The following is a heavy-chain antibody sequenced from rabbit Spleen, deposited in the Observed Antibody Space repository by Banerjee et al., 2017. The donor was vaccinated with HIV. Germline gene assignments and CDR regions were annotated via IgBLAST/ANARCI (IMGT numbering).Heavy chain of an antibody. D-gene: IGHD1-1*01. V-gene: IGHV1S40*01. J-gene: IGHJ4*01. Sequence: QSLEESGGGLVQPEGSLALTCKASGFSFSSSYYISWVRQAPGKGLEWIGCIGVESTRTYYASWAKGRFTISRASSTTVFLQVTSLTAADTATYFCARDLDGVIGWNFGWWGQGTLVTVS. CDR2: IGVESTRT. CDR1: GFSFSSSYY. CDR3: ARDLDGVIGWNFGW.